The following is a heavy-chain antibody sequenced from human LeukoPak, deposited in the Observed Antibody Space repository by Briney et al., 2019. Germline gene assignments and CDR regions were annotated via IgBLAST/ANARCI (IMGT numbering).Heavy chain of an antibody. CDR1: GYTFTGYY. Sequence: GASVTVSCKASGYTFTGYYMHWVRQAPGQGLEWLGWINPNSGGTNYAQKFQGRVTMTRDTSISTAYMELSRLRSDDTAVYYCARAGGCCSGGSCYWDYFDYWGQGTLVTVSS. J-gene: IGHJ4*02. V-gene: IGHV1-2*02. CDR3: ARAGGCCSGGSCYWDYFDY. D-gene: IGHD2-15*01. CDR2: INPNSGGT.